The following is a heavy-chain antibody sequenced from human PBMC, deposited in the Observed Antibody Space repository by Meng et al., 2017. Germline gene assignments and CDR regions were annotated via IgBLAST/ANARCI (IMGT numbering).Heavy chain of an antibody. CDR3: ARDFDY. CDR2: ITKDGSRK. J-gene: IGHJ4*02. CDR1: GFIFSNYE. Sequence: QVQVVECGGDVVPPGRSLTLSCAASGFIFSNYEMHWVRQAPGKGLEWVACITKDGSRKYYLGSVRGRFTISRDNSKNTLYLEMNSLRSEDTALYYCARDFDYWGQGTLVTVSS. V-gene: IGHV3-30*16.